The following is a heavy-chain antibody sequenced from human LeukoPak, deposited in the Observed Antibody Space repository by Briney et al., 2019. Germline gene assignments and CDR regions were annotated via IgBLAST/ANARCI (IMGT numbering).Heavy chain of an antibody. J-gene: IGHJ4*02. Sequence: GGSLRLSCAASGFTFSDYYMSWIRQAPGEGLEWVSYISSSGSTIYYADSVKGRFTISRDNAKNSLYLQMNSLRAEDTAVYYCASSYDFWSGSTPFDYWGQGTLVTVSS. CDR2: ISSSGSTI. D-gene: IGHD3-3*01. CDR1: GFTFSDYY. CDR3: ASSYDFWSGSTPFDY. V-gene: IGHV3-11*01.